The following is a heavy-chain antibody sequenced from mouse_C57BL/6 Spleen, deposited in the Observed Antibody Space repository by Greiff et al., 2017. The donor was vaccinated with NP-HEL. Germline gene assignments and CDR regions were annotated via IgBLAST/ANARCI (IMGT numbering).Heavy chain of an antibody. J-gene: IGHJ3*01. CDR3: ARDPLYGNYEAWFAY. V-gene: IGHV1-85*01. CDR2: IYPRDGST. CDR1: GYTFTSYD. D-gene: IGHD2-1*01. Sequence: QVQLQQSGPELVKPGASVKLSCKASGYTFTSYDINWVKQRPGQGLEWIGWIYPRDGSTKYNEKFKGKATLTVDTSSSTAYMELHSLTSGDSAVYVCARDPLYGNYEAWFAYWGQGTLVTVSA.